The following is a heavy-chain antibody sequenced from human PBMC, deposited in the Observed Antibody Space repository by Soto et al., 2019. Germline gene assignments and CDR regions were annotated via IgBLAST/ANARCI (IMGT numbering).Heavy chain of an antibody. J-gene: IGHJ4*02. CDR1: GFTFSDFA. V-gene: IGHV3-23*01. Sequence: EVQVLESGGGLVQPGGSLRLSCEATGFTFSDFAMSWVRQAPGKGLEWVSRIYGGGNGPHYADSVKGRVTISRDNSKNTLYLQMNSLRAADTAVYYCAKMEGMDPWAYSFDYWGQGTLVTVSS. CDR2: IYGGGNGP. CDR3: AKMEGMDPWAYSFDY. D-gene: IGHD2-2*03.